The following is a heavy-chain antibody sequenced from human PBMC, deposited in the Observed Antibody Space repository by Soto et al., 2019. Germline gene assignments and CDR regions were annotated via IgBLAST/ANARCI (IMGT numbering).Heavy chain of an antibody. V-gene: IGHV1-24*01. CDR1: GYTLTELS. D-gene: IGHD3-10*01. CDR2: FDPEDGET. Sequence: ASVKVSCKVSGYTLTELSMHWVRQAPGKGLEWMGGFDPEDGETIYAQKFQGRVTMTEDTSTDTAYMELSSLRSEDTAVYYCATDRTRFGELGGAFDIWGQGTMVTVSS. J-gene: IGHJ3*02. CDR3: ATDRTRFGELGGAFDI.